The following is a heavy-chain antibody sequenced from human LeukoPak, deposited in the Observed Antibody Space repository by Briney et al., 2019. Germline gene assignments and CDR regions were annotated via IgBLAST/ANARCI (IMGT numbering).Heavy chain of an antibody. J-gene: IGHJ5*02. CDR1: GFTFSSYE. CDR2: ISSSGSTI. V-gene: IGHV3-48*03. Sequence: GGSLRLSCAASGFTFSSYEMNWVRQAPGKGLEWVSYISSSGSTIYYADSVKGRFTISRDNAKNSLYLQMNSLRAEDTAVYYCARVSGTRVLGYWFDPWGQGTLVTVSS. CDR3: ARVSGTRVLGYWFDP. D-gene: IGHD1-7*01.